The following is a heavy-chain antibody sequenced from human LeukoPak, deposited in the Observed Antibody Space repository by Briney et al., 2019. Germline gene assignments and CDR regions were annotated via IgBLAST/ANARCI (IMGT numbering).Heavy chain of an antibody. CDR2: IYSGGAT. CDR1: GFTASRNY. D-gene: IGHD6-19*01. V-gene: IGHV3-66*01. Sequence: GGSLRLSCAASGFTASRNYMSWVRQAPGKGLEWVSLIYSGGATYYADSVKGRFTISRDNSKNTLYLQMNSLRAEDTAVYYCARDLQSDYWGQGTLVTVSS. J-gene: IGHJ4*02. CDR3: ARDLQSDY.